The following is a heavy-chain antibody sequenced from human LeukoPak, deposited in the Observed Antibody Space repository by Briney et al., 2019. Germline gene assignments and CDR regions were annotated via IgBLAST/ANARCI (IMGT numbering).Heavy chain of an antibody. V-gene: IGHV4-61*02. CDR2: IYTSGST. J-gene: IGHJ4*02. D-gene: IGHD3-22*01. CDR3: ARDAYYYDSSGIDY. Sequence: PSETLSLTCTVSGGSISSGSYYWSWIRQPAGKGLEWIGRIYTSGSTNYNPSLKSRVTISVDTSKNQFPLKLSSVTAADTAVYYCARDAYYYDSSGIDYWGQGTLVTVSS. CDR1: GGSISSGSYY.